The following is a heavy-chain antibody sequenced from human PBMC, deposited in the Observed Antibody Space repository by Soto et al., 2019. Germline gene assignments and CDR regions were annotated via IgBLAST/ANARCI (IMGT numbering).Heavy chain of an antibody. Sequence: ASVKVSCKASGYTFTSYGISWVRQAPGQGLEWMGWISAYNGNTNYAQKLQGRVTMTTDTSTSTAYMELRSLRSDDTAVYYCASDTDCSSTSCPPGRGYGMDVWGQGTTVTVSS. CDR3: ASDTDCSSTSCPPGRGYGMDV. V-gene: IGHV1-18*01. CDR2: ISAYNGNT. CDR1: GYTFTSYG. D-gene: IGHD2-2*01. J-gene: IGHJ6*02.